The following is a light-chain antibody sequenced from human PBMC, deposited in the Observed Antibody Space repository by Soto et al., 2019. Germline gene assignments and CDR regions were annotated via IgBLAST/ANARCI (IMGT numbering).Light chain of an antibody. CDR1: QTINRK. Sequence: DIQMTQSPFTLSASVGDRVTITCRSSQTINRKVAWYQQRPGKPPQLLIYKSSNLQTGVPSRFSGSGAATEFTLSINSLQPDDFATYYCQQYHASPWTFALGTKVDVK. J-gene: IGKJ1*01. CDR2: KSS. V-gene: IGKV1-5*03. CDR3: QQYHASPWT.